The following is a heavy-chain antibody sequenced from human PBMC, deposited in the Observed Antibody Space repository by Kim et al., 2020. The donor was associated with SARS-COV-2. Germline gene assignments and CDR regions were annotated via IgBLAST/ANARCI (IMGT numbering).Heavy chain of an antibody. D-gene: IGHD1-26*01. Sequence: GGSLRLSCAASGFTFSNAWMSWVRQAPGKGLEWVGRIKSKTDGGTTDYAAPVKGRFTISGDDSKNTLYLQMNSLKTEDTAVYYCTTDLLGATAPQFDYWGQGTLVTVSS. CDR1: GFTFSNAW. V-gene: IGHV3-15*01. CDR3: TTDLLGATAPQFDY. J-gene: IGHJ4*02. CDR2: IKSKTDGGTT.